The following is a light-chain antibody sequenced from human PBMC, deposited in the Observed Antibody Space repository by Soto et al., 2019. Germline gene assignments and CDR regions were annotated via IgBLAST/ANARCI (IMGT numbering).Light chain of an antibody. CDR2: TTS. V-gene: IGKV1-39*01. CDR1: QSITTY. Sequence: DIQMTQSPSSLSASVGDSVTITCRASQSITTYLNWYQQKPGQAPNLLIYTTSTLKSGVPSRFSGSGSGTDFTHTISALPPEHFATYSCQRAHTTPVTGGGGTKLEI. J-gene: IGKJ4*01. CDR3: QRAHTTPVT.